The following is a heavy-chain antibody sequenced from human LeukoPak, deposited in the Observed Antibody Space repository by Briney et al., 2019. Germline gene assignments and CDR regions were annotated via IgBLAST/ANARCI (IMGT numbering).Heavy chain of an antibody. CDR3: ARDCSGGSCYSGVVDY. D-gene: IGHD2-15*01. CDR1: GDSLSSSF. Sequence: WETLSLTCTVSGDSLSSSFWSWIRQPAGKGLEWIGRIYTSGYTNYNPSLKSRVTMSVDTSKNQFSLKLNSLTAADAAVYYCARDCSGGSCYSGVVDYWGQGTLVTVSS. CDR2: IYTSGYT. V-gene: IGHV4-4*07. J-gene: IGHJ4*02.